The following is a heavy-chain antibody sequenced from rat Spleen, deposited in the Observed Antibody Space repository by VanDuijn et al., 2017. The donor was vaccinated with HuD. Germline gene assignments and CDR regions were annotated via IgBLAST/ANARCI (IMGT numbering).Heavy chain of an antibody. CDR3: TRLYSTYIGWFAY. Sequence: EVQLVESDGGLVQPGRSLKLSCVASGFTFNNYWMYWVRQAPGKGLEWISSIDTDGLRTYYSDSVKGRFTISRDNAKSTLYLQMNSLRSEDTATYYCTRLYSTYIGWFAYWGQGTLVTVSS. D-gene: IGHD1-2*01. CDR2: IDTDGLRT. J-gene: IGHJ3*01. V-gene: IGHV5-31*01. CDR1: GFTFNNYW.